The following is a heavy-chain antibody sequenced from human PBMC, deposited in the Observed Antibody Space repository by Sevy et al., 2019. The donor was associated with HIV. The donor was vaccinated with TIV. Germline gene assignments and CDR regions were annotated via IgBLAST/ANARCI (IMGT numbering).Heavy chain of an antibody. CDR2: IYSGGST. Sequence: GGSLRLSCAASGFTVSSNYMNWVRQAPGKGLEWVSVIYSGGSTYYADSVKGRCTISRDDSKNTLHLQMNSLRAEDTAVYYCARMHDYYYYMDVWGKGTTVTVSS. V-gene: IGHV3-53*01. CDR1: GFTVSSNY. D-gene: IGHD5-12*01. J-gene: IGHJ6*03. CDR3: ARMHDYYYYMDV.